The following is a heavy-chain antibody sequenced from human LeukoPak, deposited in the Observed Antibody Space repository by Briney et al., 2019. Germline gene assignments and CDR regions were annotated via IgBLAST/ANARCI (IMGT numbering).Heavy chain of an antibody. Sequence: SETLFLTCSVSGGSISYYFGSWIRQPPGKGLEWIGYIYYSGNTKYNPSLESRVTISVDTSKNQFYLRLSSVTASDTAVHSCARSRFCSQVRQGYGMDLWGQGTTVTVSS. V-gene: IGHV4-59*08. CDR2: IYYSGNT. CDR1: GGSISYYF. CDR3: ARSRFCSQVRQGYGMDL. D-gene: IGHD2-2*01. J-gene: IGHJ6*02.